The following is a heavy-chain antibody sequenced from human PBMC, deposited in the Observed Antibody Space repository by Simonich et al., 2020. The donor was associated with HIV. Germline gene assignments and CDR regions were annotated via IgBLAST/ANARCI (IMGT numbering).Heavy chain of an antibody. CDR1: GFTFSSYV. CDR3: ASGGSISSVWADDY. CDR2: ISYYGSNK. D-gene: IGHD3-16*01. V-gene: IGHV3-30*07. Sequence: QVQLLESGGGVVQPGRSLRLFCAASGFTFSSYVMHWARQAPGKGLEGVAVISYYGSNKYYADSVKGRFTISRDNSKNTLYLQMNSLRAEDTAVYYCASGGSISSVWADDYWGQGTLVTVSS. J-gene: IGHJ4*02.